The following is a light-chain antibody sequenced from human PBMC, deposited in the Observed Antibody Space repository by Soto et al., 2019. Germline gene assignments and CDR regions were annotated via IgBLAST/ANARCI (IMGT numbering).Light chain of an antibody. Sequence: IVLTQSPVTLSLSPGERATLSCRASQSVSSNYLAWYQQKPGQAPRLLIYDASSRATGIPDRFSGSGSATDFTLTISRLEPEDFAVYYCQQYGTSPPLTFGGGTKVDIK. J-gene: IGKJ4*01. CDR1: QSVSSNY. V-gene: IGKV3-20*01. CDR3: QQYGTSPPLT. CDR2: DAS.